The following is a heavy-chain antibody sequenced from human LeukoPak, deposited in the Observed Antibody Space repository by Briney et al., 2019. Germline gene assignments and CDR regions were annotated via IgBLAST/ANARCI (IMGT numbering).Heavy chain of an antibody. V-gene: IGHV1-69*13. J-gene: IGHJ6*02. CDR1: GGTFSSYA. CDR2: IIPIFGTA. D-gene: IGHD3-9*01. CDR3: ARDLLSGYYYGVDV. Sequence: GASVKVSCKASGGTFSSYAISWVRQAPGQGLEWMGGIIPIFGTANYAQKFQGRVTITADESTSTAYMELSSLRSEDTAVYYCARDLLSGYYYGVDVWGQGTTVTVSS.